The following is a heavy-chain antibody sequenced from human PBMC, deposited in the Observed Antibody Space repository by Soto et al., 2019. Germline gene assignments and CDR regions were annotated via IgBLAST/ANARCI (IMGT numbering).Heavy chain of an antibody. CDR1: GFTFSSYG. V-gene: IGHV3-33*01. Sequence: VGSMRLSCAASGFTFSSYGMHWVRQAPGKGLEWVAVLWYDGSNKYYADSVKGRFTISRDNSKNTLYLQMNSLRAEDTAVYYCARVMGYCSGGSCYGMDGWGQGT. CDR2: LWYDGSNK. J-gene: IGHJ6*02. CDR3: ARVMGYCSGGSCYGMDG. D-gene: IGHD2-15*01.